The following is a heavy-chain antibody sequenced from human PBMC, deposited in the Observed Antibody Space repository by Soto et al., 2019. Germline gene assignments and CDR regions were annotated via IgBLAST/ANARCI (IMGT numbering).Heavy chain of an antibody. Sequence: PSETLSLTCTVSGGSISSGGYYWSWIRQHPGKGLEWIGYIYYSGSTYYNPSLKSRVTISVDTSKNQFSLKLSSVTAADTAVYYCARAADYPGGVDYWGQGTLVTVSS. D-gene: IGHD4-17*01. V-gene: IGHV4-31*03. J-gene: IGHJ4*02. CDR3: ARAADYPGGVDY. CDR1: GGSISSGGYY. CDR2: IYYSGST.